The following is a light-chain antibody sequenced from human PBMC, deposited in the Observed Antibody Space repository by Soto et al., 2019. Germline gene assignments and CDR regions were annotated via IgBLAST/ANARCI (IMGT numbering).Light chain of an antibody. CDR3: QQYNSYCT. V-gene: IGKV1-5*03. J-gene: IGKJ1*01. Sequence: DIQMTQSPSTLSASVGDRVTITCRASQSISSWLAWYQQKPGKAPKLLIYKASSLESGVPSRFRGSGSGTEFTLTISSLQRDDFATYYCQQYNSYCTVGQGTTVAIK. CDR1: QSISSW. CDR2: KAS.